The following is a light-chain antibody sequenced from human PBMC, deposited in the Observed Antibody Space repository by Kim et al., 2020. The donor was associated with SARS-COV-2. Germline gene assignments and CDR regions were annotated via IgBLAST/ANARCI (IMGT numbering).Light chain of an antibody. CDR2: DAS. CDR3: QQHQT. V-gene: IGKV1-33*01. CDR1: QDTNSY. J-gene: IGKJ2*01. Sequence: SSLSASVGDRVTITCQTSQDTNSYLNWYQQKPGEAPKLLIYDASYLETGVPSRFSGSRSGTDFTFTISSLQPEDFATYYCQQHQTFGQGTKLEI.